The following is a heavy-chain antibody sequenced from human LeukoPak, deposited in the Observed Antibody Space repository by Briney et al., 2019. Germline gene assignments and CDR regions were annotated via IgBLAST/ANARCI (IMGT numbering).Heavy chain of an antibody. CDR2: ISYDGSNK. J-gene: IGHJ4*02. V-gene: IGHV3-30*18. Sequence: GGSLRLSCAASGFTFSSYGMHWVRQAPGKGLEWVAVISYDGSNKYYADSVKGRFTISRDNSKNTLYLQMSSLRAEDTAVYYCAKARPYYYDSSGSSAFDYWGQGTLVTVSS. D-gene: IGHD3-22*01. CDR3: AKARPYYYDSSGSSAFDY. CDR1: GFTFSSYG.